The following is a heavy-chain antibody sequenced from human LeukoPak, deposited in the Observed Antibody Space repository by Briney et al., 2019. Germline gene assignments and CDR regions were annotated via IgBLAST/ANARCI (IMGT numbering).Heavy chain of an antibody. D-gene: IGHD1-1*01. Sequence: GGSLRLSCAASGFTFSSYAMSWVRQAPGKGLEWVSAISGSGGSTYYADSVKGRFTISRDNSKNTLYLQMNSLRAEDTAVYYCAKDLCSLENSYYYYYYGMDVWGQGTTVTVSS. CDR2: ISGSGGST. V-gene: IGHV3-23*01. CDR3: AKDLCSLENSYYYYYYGMDV. CDR1: GFTFSSYA. J-gene: IGHJ6*02.